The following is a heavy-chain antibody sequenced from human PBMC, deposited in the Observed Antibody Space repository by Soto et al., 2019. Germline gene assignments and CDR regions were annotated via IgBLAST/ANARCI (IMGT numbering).Heavy chain of an antibody. CDR1: GGSISSSSYY. Sequence: SETLSLTCTVSGGSISSSSYYWGWIRQPPGKGLEWIGSIYYSGSTYYNPSLKSRVTISVDTSKNQFSLKLSSVTAADTAVYYCTKIAAPPDNIWFDSWGQGILVTVSS. D-gene: IGHD3-9*01. CDR2: IYYSGST. J-gene: IGHJ5*01. V-gene: IGHV4-39*01. CDR3: TKIAAPPDNIWFDS.